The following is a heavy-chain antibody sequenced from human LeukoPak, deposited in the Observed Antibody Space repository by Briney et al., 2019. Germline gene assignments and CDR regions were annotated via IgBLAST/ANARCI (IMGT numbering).Heavy chain of an antibody. Sequence: GASVKVSCKASGYTFTSYYMHWVRQAPGQGLEWMGIINPSGGSTSYAQRFQGRVTMTRDTSTSTVYMELSSLRSEDTAVYYCARDGDYVWGSYRYGFDCWGQGTLVTVSS. CDR3: ARDGDYVWGSYRYGFDC. V-gene: IGHV1-46*01. CDR1: GYTFTSYY. J-gene: IGHJ4*02. CDR2: INPSGGST. D-gene: IGHD3-16*02.